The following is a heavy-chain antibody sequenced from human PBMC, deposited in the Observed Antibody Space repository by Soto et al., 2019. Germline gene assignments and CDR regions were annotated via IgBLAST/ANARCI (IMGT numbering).Heavy chain of an antibody. V-gene: IGHV1-8*02. CDR1: GYSFTSYW. CDR2: MNPNSGNT. Sequence: GESLKISCKGSGYSFTSYWIGWVRQATGQGLEWMGWMNPNSGNTGYAQKFQGRVTMTRNTSISTAYMELSSLRSEDTAVYYCARGRADSDYGMDVWGQGTTVTVSS. D-gene: IGHD3-22*01. CDR3: ARGRADSDYGMDV. J-gene: IGHJ6*02.